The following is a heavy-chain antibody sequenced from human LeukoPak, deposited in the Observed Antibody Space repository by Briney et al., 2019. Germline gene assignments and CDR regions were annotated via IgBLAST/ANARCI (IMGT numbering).Heavy chain of an antibody. CDR2: IIPIFGTA. V-gene: IGHV1-69*13. Sequence: SVKVSCKASGGTFSSYAISWVRQAPGQGLEWIGGIIPIFGTANYAQKFQGRVTITADESTRTAYMELSSLRSEDTAVYYCAREQYYDSSGLYAFDIWGQGTMVTVSS. CDR3: AREQYYDSSGLYAFDI. CDR1: GGTFSSYA. D-gene: IGHD3-22*01. J-gene: IGHJ3*02.